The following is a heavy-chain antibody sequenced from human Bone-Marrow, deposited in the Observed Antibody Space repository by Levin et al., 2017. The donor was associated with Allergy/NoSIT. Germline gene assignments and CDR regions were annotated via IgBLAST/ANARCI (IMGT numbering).Heavy chain of an antibody. CDR1: GFTFSSYS. CDR3: ARYADYGDYALDY. V-gene: IGHV3-21*01. Sequence: ETLSLTCVASGFTFSSYSMNWVRQAPGKGLEWVSYISSSSAFIYYADSLKGRFTISRDNAKNSLFLEMNSLRADDTAVYYCARYADYGDYALDYWGQGTLVTVSS. CDR2: ISSSSAFI. D-gene: IGHD4-17*01. J-gene: IGHJ4*02.